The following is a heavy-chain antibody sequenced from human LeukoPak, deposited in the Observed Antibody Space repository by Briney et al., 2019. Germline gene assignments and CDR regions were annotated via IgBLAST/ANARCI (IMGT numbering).Heavy chain of an antibody. CDR3: ARDGIAARRYYYYYMDV. D-gene: IGHD6-6*01. CDR1: GGSISSYY. Sequence: SETLSLTCTVSGGSISSYYWSWLRQPAGKGLEWIARIYTSGSTNYNPSLKCRVTMSVDTSKHQFSLKLSSVTAADTAVYYCARDGIAARRYYYYYMDVWGKGTTVTVSS. V-gene: IGHV4-4*07. CDR2: IYTSGST. J-gene: IGHJ6*03.